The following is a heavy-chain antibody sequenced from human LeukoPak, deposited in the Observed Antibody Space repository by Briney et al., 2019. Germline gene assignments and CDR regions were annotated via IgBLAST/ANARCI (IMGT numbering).Heavy chain of an antibody. CDR2: ISSSSSYI. V-gene: IGHV3-21*01. J-gene: IGHJ4*02. D-gene: IGHD3-10*01. Sequence: PGGSLRLSCAASGFTFSSYWMSWVRQAPGKGLEWVSSISSSSSYIYYADSVKGRFTISRDNAKNSLYLQMNSLRAEDTAVYYCARDRYYGSGRGFDYWGQGTLVTVSS. CDR3: ARDRYYGSGRGFDY. CDR1: GFTFSSYW.